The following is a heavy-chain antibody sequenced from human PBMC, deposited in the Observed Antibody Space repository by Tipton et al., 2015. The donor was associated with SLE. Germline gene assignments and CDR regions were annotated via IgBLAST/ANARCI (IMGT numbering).Heavy chain of an antibody. Sequence: GSLRLSCAGSGFTSAFTFKNAWMSWVRQAPGKGLEWVAHIKSKSFGETTNYAAPVTGRFTISRDDSKNTLSLHMSGLKTEDTAVYFCSTGLSGWQDYWGQGTLVTVSS. CDR1: AFTFKNAW. D-gene: IGHD6-19*01. CDR2: IKSKSFGETT. J-gene: IGHJ4*02. CDR3: STGLSGWQDY. V-gene: IGHV3-15*01.